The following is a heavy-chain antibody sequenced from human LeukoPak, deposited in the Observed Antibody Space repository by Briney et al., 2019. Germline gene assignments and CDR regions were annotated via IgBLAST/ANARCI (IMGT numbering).Heavy chain of an antibody. J-gene: IGHJ4*02. CDR3: AKDSKAISGVVISYFDS. CDR2: ISGSGGIT. V-gene: IGHV3-23*01. D-gene: IGHD3-3*01. CDR1: GFTFSTYA. Sequence: SGGSLRLSCEVSGFTFSTYAMTWIRQAPGKGLEWVSFISGSGGITDYADSVKGRFTISRDNSKNTLHLQINSLRVEDTAVYYCAKDSKAISGVVISYFDSRGQGTMVTVSS.